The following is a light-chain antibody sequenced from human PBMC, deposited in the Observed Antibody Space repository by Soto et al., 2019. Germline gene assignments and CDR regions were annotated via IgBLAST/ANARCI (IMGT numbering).Light chain of an antibody. Sequence: QSALTQPASVSGSPGQSITISCTGTSSDVGNCNCVSWYQQYPGKAPKLMIYEVTNRPSGVSYRFSGSNSGNTASLTIAGLQAEDEADYYCSSFTSSNTWVFGGGTQLTVL. V-gene: IGLV2-14*01. CDR1: SSDVGNCNC. J-gene: IGLJ3*02. CDR3: SSFTSSNTWV. CDR2: EVT.